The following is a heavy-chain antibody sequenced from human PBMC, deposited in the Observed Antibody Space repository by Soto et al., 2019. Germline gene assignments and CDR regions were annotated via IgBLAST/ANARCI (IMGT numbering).Heavy chain of an antibody. V-gene: IGHV4-34*01. CDR1: GGSFSGYY. J-gene: IGHJ6*02. CDR2: INHRGST. Sequence: SETLSLTCAVYGGSFSGYYWSWIRQPPGKGLEWLGEINHRGSTNYNPSLKSRVTISVDTSKNQFSLKLSSVTAADTAVYYCARSGVVVPAAIPSRLYYYYYGMDVWGQGTTVTVSS. D-gene: IGHD2-2*02. CDR3: ARSGVVVPAAIPSRLYYYYYGMDV.